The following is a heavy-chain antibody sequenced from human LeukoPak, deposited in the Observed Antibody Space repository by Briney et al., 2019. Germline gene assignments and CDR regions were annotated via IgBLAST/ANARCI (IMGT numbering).Heavy chain of an antibody. CDR1: GGSISSGSYY. CDR2: FYASGST. V-gene: IGHV4-61*02. CDR3: ARETHSYNSGYYVGY. J-gene: IGHJ4*02. Sequence: SQTLSLTCTVSGGSISSGSYYWSWIRQPAGKGLEWIVRFYASGSTNYNPSLKIRIPISVDTSKNQFSLRLSSVPAAETAVYYCARETHSYNSGYYVGYWGQGTLVTVSS. D-gene: IGHD6-19*01.